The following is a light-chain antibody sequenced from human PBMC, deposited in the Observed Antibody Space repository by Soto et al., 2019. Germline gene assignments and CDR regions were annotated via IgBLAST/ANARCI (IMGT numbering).Light chain of an antibody. CDR2: SNN. J-gene: IGLJ2*01. Sequence: QSVLPQPPSASGTPGQRVNISCSGSSSSIGSNTVNWYQQLPGTAPKLLIYSNNQRPSGVPDRFSGSKSGTSASLAISGLQSEDEADYYCAAWDDSLNGVVFGGGTKLTVL. V-gene: IGLV1-44*01. CDR3: AAWDDSLNGVV. CDR1: SSSIGSNT.